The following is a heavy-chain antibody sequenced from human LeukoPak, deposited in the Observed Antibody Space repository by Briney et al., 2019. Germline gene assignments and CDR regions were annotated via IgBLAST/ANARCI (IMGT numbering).Heavy chain of an antibody. J-gene: IGHJ6*03. CDR1: GDSVSSNSAA. D-gene: IGHD5-18*01. CDR2: TYYGSKWYN. Sequence: SQTLSLTCAISGDSVSSNSAAWNWIRQSPSRGLEWLGRTYYGSKWYNDYAVSVKSRITINPDTSKNQFPLQLNSVTPEDTAVYYCAREYSYPPLSPSWVYYYYMDVWGKGTTVTISS. V-gene: IGHV6-1*01. CDR3: AREYSYPPLSPSWVYYYYMDV.